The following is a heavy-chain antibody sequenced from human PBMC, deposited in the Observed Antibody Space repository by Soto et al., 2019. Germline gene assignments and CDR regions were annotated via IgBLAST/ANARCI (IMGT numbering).Heavy chain of an antibody. CDR3: AGAIKRWEVHQYFDS. CDR2: IVVVSNTV. D-gene: IGHD1-26*01. Sequence: QVLLLQSGAEVKEPGSSVRVSCKVSGSTFNNFAFSWLRQAPGRGPEWMGGIVVVSNTVDYSQRFQDRVTVTADTSTSTRYRERSSLTSEDTAVYYCAGAIKRWEVHQYFDSWGQGTLLSVFS. CDR1: GSTFNNFA. V-gene: IGHV1-69*06. J-gene: IGHJ4*02.